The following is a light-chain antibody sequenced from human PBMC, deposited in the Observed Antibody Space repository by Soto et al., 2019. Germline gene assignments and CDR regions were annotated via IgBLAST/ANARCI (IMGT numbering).Light chain of an antibody. CDR2: GAS. Sequence: IVMTESPANLSVSPGERATLSCRASQSISSDLTWYQQKPGQAPRLLMYGASTRATGTPARFSGSGSGTEFTLTISSLQSEDFAVYYCQQYNNWPRTFGGGAMV. CDR1: QSISSD. J-gene: IGKJ4*01. V-gene: IGKV3-15*01. CDR3: QQYNNWPRT.